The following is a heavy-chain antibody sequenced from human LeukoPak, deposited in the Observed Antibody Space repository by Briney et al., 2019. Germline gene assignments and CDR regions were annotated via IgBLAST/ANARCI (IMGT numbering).Heavy chain of an antibody. J-gene: IGHJ4*02. CDR2: ISSSGSTI. CDR3: ARGGGYCSGGSCYPYYFDY. CDR1: GFTFSHYY. Sequence: NAGGSLRLSCVASGFTFSHYYMSWIRQAPGKGLEWVSYISSSGSTIYYADSVKGRFTISRDNAKNSLYLQMNSLRAEDTAVYYCARGGGYCSGGSCYPYYFDYWGQGTLVTVSS. V-gene: IGHV3-11*01. D-gene: IGHD2-15*01.